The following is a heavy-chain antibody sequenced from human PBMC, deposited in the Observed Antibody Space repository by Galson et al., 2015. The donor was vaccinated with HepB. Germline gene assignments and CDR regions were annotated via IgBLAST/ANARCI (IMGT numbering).Heavy chain of an antibody. CDR1: GGTFSSYA. CDR2: TIPILGIA. J-gene: IGHJ4*02. Sequence: SVKVSCKASGGTFSSYAISWVRQAPGQGLEWMGRTIPILGIANYAQKFQGRVTITADKSTSTAYMELSSLRSEDTAVYYCARDLGYVGKRVYFDYWGQGTLVTVSS. V-gene: IGHV1-69*04. CDR3: ARDLGYVGKRVYFDY. D-gene: IGHD5-12*01.